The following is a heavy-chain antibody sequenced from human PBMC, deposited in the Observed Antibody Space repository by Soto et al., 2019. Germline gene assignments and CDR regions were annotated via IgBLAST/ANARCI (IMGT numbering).Heavy chain of an antibody. CDR1: GFTFSSYG. Sequence: GGSLRLSCAASGFTFSSYGMHWVRQAPGKGLEWVAVISYDGSNKYYADYVKGRFTISRDNSKNTLYLKMNSLRAEDTVVYYCAKEYYDYIWGSYYYFDYWGQGSLVTVSS. D-gene: IGHD3-16*01. J-gene: IGHJ4*02. CDR2: ISYDGSNK. CDR3: AKEYYDYIWGSYYYFDY. V-gene: IGHV3-30*18.